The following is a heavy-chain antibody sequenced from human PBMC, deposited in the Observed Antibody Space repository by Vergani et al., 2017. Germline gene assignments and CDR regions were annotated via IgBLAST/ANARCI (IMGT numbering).Heavy chain of an antibody. CDR3: ARPRSSSWYQVSWYFDL. Sequence: QVQLQESGPGLVKPSETLSLTCAVSGYSISSGYYWGWIRQHPGKGLEWIGSIYHSGSTYYNPSLKSRVTISVDTSKNQFTLKLSSVTAADTAVYYCARPRSSSWYQVSWYFDLWGRGTLVTVSS. CDR2: IYHSGST. CDR1: GYSISSGYY. D-gene: IGHD6-13*01. V-gene: IGHV4-38-2*01. J-gene: IGHJ2*01.